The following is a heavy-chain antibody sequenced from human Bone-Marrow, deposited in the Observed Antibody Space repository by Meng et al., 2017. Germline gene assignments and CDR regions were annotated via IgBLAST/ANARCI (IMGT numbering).Heavy chain of an antibody. CDR1: GFSLSGHG. CDR3: VRDAQRPHHSWFAP. Sequence: GESLKISCAVSGFSLSGHGMNWVRQAPGKGLEWVASISRGSPYMYYADSVKGRFSISRDNANSSLYLQMNSLRAEDTARYFCVRDAQRPHHSWFAPWGQGNQV. V-gene: IGHV3-21*01. J-gene: IGHJ5*01. CDR2: ISRGSPYM.